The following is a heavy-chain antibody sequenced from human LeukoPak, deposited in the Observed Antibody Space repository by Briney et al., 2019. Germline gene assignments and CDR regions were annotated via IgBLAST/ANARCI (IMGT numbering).Heavy chain of an antibody. V-gene: IGHV4-34*01. CDR1: GGSFSGYY. CDR2: INHSGST. CDR3: ARDPAPQYYYDSSGYYRAFDY. Sequence: PSETLSLTCAVYGGSFSGYYWSWIRQPPGKGLEWIGEINHSGSTNYNPSLKSRVTISVDTSKNQFSLKLSSVTAADTAVYYCARDPAPQYYYDSSGYYRAFDYWGQGTLVTVSS. J-gene: IGHJ4*02. D-gene: IGHD3-22*01.